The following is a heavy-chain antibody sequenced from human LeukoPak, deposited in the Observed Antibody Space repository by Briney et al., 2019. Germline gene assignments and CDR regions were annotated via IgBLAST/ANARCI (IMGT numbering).Heavy chain of an antibody. Sequence: SETLSLTCTVSGGSISSYYWSWIRQPPGKGLEWIGYFYYSGSTNYNPSLKRRVTISGGTSKNQFSLKLNSVTAADTAVYYCATSRGVLTPFDYWGQGTLVTVSS. J-gene: IGHJ4*02. D-gene: IGHD3-10*01. CDR2: FYYSGST. CDR3: ATSRGVLTPFDY. CDR1: GGSISSYY. V-gene: IGHV4-59*01.